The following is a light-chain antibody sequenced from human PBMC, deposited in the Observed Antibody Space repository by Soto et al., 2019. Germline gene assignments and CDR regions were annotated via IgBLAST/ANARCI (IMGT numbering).Light chain of an antibody. V-gene: IGLV2-14*03. J-gene: IGLJ2*01. CDR3: SSYSTSSALV. CDR1: SADIGAFNY. Sequence: QSVLTQPASVSGSPGQSITISCAGTSADIGAFNYVSWYQHHPGKAPQLLIYDVSDRPSGVSARFSASKSANTASLTISGLQADDEADCYCSSYSTSSALVFGGGTKLTVL. CDR2: DVS.